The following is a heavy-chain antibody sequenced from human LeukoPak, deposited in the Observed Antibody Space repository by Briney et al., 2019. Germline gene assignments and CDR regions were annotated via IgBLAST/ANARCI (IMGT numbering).Heavy chain of an antibody. CDR2: IYYSGST. CDR3: ARVLFLEWLLYEANVYYYMDV. CDR1: GGSIRSYY. V-gene: IGHV4-59*01. Sequence: SETLSLTCTVSGGSIRSYYWSWIRQPPGKGLEWIGYIYYSGSTNYNPSLKSRVTISVDTSKNQFSLKLSSVTAADTAVYYCARVLFLEWLLYEANVYYYMDVWGKGTTVTVSS. J-gene: IGHJ6*03. D-gene: IGHD3-3*01.